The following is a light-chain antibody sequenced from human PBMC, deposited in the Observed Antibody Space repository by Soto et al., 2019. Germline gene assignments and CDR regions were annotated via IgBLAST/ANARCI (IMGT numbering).Light chain of an antibody. CDR2: AAS. Sequence: IQMTRCTPYLSRSIRDTATKTCXASQTISSWLAWYQQKPGKAPKLLIYAASTLQSGVPSRFSGSGSGTDFTLTISSLQPEDFATYYCQQANSFPISFGQGTRLEI. V-gene: IGKV1-12*01. CDR1: QTISSW. CDR3: QQANSFPIS. J-gene: IGKJ5*01.